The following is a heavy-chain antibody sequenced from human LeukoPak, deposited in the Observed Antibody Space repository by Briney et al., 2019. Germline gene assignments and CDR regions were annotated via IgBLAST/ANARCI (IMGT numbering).Heavy chain of an antibody. Sequence: GGSLRLSCEASGFTFSSYWMNWVRQAPGKGLEWVSRIHSDGRSSSYADSVKGRFTISRDNAKNTLYLQMNSLRAEDTAVYYCASDYYGMDDWGQGTTVTVSS. J-gene: IGHJ6*02. V-gene: IGHV3-74*01. CDR2: IHSDGRSS. CDR1: GFTFSSYW. CDR3: ASDYYGMDD.